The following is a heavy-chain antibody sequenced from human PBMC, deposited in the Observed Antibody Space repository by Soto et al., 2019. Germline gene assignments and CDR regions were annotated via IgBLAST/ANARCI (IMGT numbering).Heavy chain of an antibody. CDR3: AKEDSRSWAVVSWYFDL. Sequence: GGSLRLSCAAFGFTFRSYAMNWVRQAPGKGLEWVSRITGGADSTYYADSVKGRFTIARDNSKNTLYLQMNSLRAEDTAVYYCAKEDSRSWAVVSWYFDLWGRGTLVTVSS. CDR2: ITGGADST. J-gene: IGHJ2*01. CDR1: GFTFRSYA. V-gene: IGHV3-23*01. D-gene: IGHD6-13*01.